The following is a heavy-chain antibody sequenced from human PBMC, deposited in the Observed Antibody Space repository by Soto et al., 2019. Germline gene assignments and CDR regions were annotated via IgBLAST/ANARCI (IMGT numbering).Heavy chain of an antibody. CDR3: ARDSHLIAVAGTPGY. CDR1: GDSISSGYH. CDR2: IYHSGTT. V-gene: IGHV4-38-2*02. J-gene: IGHJ4*02. D-gene: IGHD6-19*01. Sequence: PWETLSLTCAVSGDSISSGYHWAWIRQPPGKGLEWVASIYHSGTTYYNPSLTSRVTISVDTSKNQFSLKLSSVTAADSAVYYCARDSHLIAVAGTPGYWGQGTLVTVSS.